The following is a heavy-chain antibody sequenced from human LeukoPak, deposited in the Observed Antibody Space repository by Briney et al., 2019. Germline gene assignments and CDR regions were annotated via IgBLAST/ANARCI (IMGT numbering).Heavy chain of an antibody. CDR3: ARAAMVRGVPHCFDP. J-gene: IGHJ5*02. Sequence: PGGSLRLSCAASGFTFSSYSMNWVRQAPGKGLEWVSSMCSSSSYIYYADSVKGRFTISRDNAKTSPYLQMNSLSAEHTAVYYCARAAMVRGVPHCFDPWGQGTLVTVSS. CDR2: MCSSSSYI. CDR1: GFTFSSYS. V-gene: IGHV3-21*01. D-gene: IGHD3-10*01.